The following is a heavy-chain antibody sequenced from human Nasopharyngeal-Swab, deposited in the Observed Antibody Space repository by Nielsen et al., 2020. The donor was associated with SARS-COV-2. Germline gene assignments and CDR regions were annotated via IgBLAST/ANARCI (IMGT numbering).Heavy chain of an antibody. Sequence: GGSLRLSCAASGFTFSSYGMHWVRQAPGKGLEWAAVISYDGSNKYYADSVKGRFTISRDNSKNTLHLQMNSLRADDTAVYYCATTPSGSGSSYSEEYWGQGTLVTVSS. CDR3: ATTPSGSGSSYSEEY. V-gene: IGHV3-30*03. CDR1: GFTFSSYG. D-gene: IGHD1-26*01. CDR2: ISYDGSNK. J-gene: IGHJ4*02.